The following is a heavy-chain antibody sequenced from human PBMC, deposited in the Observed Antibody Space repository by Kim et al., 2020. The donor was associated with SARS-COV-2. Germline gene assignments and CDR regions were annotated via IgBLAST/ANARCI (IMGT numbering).Heavy chain of an antibody. J-gene: IGHJ6*02. CDR2: ISGNGDGT. CDR1: GFTFSDYA. D-gene: IGHD6-19*01. CDR3: AKDPTSGVTSYEGMDV. Sequence: GGSLRLSCVGSGFTFSDYAMSWVRQTPEKGLQWVCAISGNGDGTFYADSVKGRFTTSRENSRSTLFLQMDSLRAEDSAIYYCAKDPTSGVTSYEGMDVWGQGTTVTVSS. V-gene: IGHV3-23*01.